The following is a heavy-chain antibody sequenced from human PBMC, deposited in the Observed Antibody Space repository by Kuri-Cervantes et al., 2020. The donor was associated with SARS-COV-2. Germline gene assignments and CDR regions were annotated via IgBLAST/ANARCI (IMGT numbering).Heavy chain of an antibody. CDR2: VSPDSKVI. D-gene: IGHD6-19*01. J-gene: IGHJ4*02. CDR1: GFSFSSYG. Sequence: GESLKISCAASGFSFSSYGMSWVRQAPGKGLEWVSYVSPDSKVIYYADSVKGRFTVSRDNAKNSAYLQMNSLRAEDTAVYYCASGSGWLIDYWGQGTLVTVSS. CDR3: ASGSGWLIDY. V-gene: IGHV3-48*04.